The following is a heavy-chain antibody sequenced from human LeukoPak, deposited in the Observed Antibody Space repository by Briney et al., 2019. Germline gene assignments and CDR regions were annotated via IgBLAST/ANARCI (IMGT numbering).Heavy chain of an antibody. J-gene: IGHJ4*02. CDR3: ARDYGSGSYN. CDR1: GGSISSSDYY. Sequence: SETLSLTCTVSGGSISSSDYYWSWIRQPPGKGLEWIGEINHSGSTNYNPSLKSRVTISVDTSKNQFSLKLSSVTAADTAVYYCARDYGSGSYNWGQGTLVTVSS. CDR2: INHSGST. V-gene: IGHV4-39*07. D-gene: IGHD3-10*01.